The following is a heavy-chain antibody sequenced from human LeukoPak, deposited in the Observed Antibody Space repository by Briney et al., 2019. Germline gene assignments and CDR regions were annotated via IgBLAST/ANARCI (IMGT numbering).Heavy chain of an antibody. D-gene: IGHD4-17*01. CDR2: ISSSGSTI. J-gene: IGHJ4*02. V-gene: IGHV3-48*03. CDR1: GFTFSSYE. CDR3: ARDLMTTVTTFDY. Sequence: GGSLRLSCAASGFTFSSYEMNWVRQAPGKGLEWVSYISSSGSTIYYADSVKGRFTISRDNAKNSLYLQMNSLRAEDTAVYYCARDLMTTVTTFDYWGQGTLVTVSS.